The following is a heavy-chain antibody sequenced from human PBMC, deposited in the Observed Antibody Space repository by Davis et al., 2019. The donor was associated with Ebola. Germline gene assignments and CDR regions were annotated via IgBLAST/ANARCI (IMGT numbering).Heavy chain of an antibody. J-gene: IGHJ3*02. CDR2: ISYDGSNK. Sequence: GSLRLSCAASGFTFSSYAMHWVRQAPGKGLEWVAVISYDGSNKYYADSVKGRFTISRDNSKNTLYLQMNSLRAEDTAVYYCARAPPGNSGYPSDIWGQGTMVTVSS. CDR1: GFTFSSYA. D-gene: IGHD5-12*01. CDR3: ARAPPGNSGYPSDI. V-gene: IGHV3-30-3*01.